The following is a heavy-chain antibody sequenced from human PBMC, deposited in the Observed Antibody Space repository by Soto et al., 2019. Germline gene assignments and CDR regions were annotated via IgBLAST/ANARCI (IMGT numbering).Heavy chain of an antibody. D-gene: IGHD3-10*01. V-gene: IGHV3-74*01. J-gene: IGHJ3*02. CDR1: GFTFSSYS. CDR3: AREGSGTDAFDI. Sequence: PGGSLRLSCAASGFTFSSYSMYWVRQAPGKGLVWVSRINSDGSNTDYADSVKGRFTISRDNAKNTLYLQVNSLRAGDTAVYYCAREGSGTDAFDIWGQGTMVTVSS. CDR2: INSDGSNT.